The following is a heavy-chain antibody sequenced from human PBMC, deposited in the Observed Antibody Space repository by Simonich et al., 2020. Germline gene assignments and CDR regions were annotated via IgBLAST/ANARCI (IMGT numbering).Heavy chain of an antibody. CDR1: GFTFSSDA. CDR2: ISGTGGST. V-gene: IGHV3-23*01. J-gene: IGHJ5*02. CDR3: AKDSSLVGATDWFDP. Sequence: EVQLLESGGGLVQPGGSLRLSCGASGFTFSSDAMSWVRQAPGKGLEWVSAISGTGGSTYYADTVKGRFTSSRDNSKNTLYLQMNSLRAEDTAVYYCAKDSSLVGATDWFDPWGQGTLVTVSS. D-gene: IGHD1-26*01.